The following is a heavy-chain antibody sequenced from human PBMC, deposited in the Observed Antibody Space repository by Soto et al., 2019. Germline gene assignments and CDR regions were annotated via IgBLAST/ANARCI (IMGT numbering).Heavy chain of an antibody. J-gene: IGHJ4*02. CDR2: ISYDGSDK. V-gene: IGHV3-30-3*01. D-gene: IGHD3-22*01. Sequence: VGSLRLSCAASGFTCSSYAMRWVRQAPGKGLEWVALISYDGSDKDYADSVKGRFTISRDNSRNTLFLQMNSLRAEDTAVYYCARDYYKYYDSSGYYRSPAYWGQETLLTVSS. CDR1: GFTCSSYA. CDR3: ARDYYKYYDSSGYYRSPAY.